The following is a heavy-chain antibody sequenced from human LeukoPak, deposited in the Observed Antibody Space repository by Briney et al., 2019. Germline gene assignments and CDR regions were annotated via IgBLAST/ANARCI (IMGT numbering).Heavy chain of an antibody. V-gene: IGHV4-30-2*01. Sequence: SETLSPTCTVSGGSISSGGYYWSWIRQPPGKGLEWIGYIYHSGSTYYNPSLKSRVTISVDRSKNQFSLKLSSVTAADTAVHYCARVYYYGSGSYLFDPWGQGTLVTVSS. D-gene: IGHD3-10*01. CDR2: IYHSGST. J-gene: IGHJ5*02. CDR1: GGSISSGGYY. CDR3: ARVYYYGSGSYLFDP.